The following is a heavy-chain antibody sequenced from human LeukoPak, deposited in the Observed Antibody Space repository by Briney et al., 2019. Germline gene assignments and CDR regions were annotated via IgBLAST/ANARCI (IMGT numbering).Heavy chain of an antibody. CDR3: AREKGSSWHDAFDI. Sequence: GSLRLSRAASGFTASNNYMSWVRQAPGKGLEWASVIYVGGNTYYADSVKDRFTISRDNSKNTLYLQMNSLRAEDTAVYYCAREKGSSWHDAFDIWGQGTMVTVSS. J-gene: IGHJ3*02. D-gene: IGHD6-13*01. CDR1: GFTASNNY. V-gene: IGHV3-66*01. CDR2: IYVGGNT.